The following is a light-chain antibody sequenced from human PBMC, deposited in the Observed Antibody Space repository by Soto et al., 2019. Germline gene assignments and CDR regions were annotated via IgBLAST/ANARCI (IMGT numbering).Light chain of an antibody. V-gene: IGKV3-15*01. CDR2: GAS. Sequence: EIVLTQSPATLSVFPGEKATLSCGASQSVSNNLAWYHQKPGQAPRPLIYGASTRATGVPARFSGSGSGTEFTLTISSLQSEDSAIDYCQQYSSWPFTFGHGTKV. CDR1: QSVSNN. CDR3: QQYSSWPFT. J-gene: IGKJ3*01.